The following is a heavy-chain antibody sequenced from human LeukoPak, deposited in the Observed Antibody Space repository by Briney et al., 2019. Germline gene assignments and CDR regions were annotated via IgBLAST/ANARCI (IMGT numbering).Heavy chain of an antibody. CDR2: VSGNSDST. V-gene: IGHV3-23*01. J-gene: IGHJ4*02. CDR3: AKGAGSSYLLDY. D-gene: IGHD3-10*01. CDR1: GFTFGSNT. Sequence: GGSLRLSCAASGFTFGSNTMNWVRQAPGKGLEWVSAVSGNSDSTSYAGSVKGRFTISRDNSESTLFLQMSSLRAEDTAIYYCAKGAGSSYLLDYWGQGTLVTVSS.